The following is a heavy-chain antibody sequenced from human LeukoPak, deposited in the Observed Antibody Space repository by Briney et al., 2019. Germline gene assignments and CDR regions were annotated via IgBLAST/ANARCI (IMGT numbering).Heavy chain of an antibody. CDR2: ISSSTSYI. V-gene: IGHV3-21*01. Sequence: PSETLSLTCTVSGGSIRSSYYYWGWIRQAPGKGLEWVSSISSSTSYIYYADSVKGRFTISKDNAKNSLYLQMNSLRAEDTAVYYCARAGGSTVSHSDYWGQGTLVTVSS. J-gene: IGHJ4*02. CDR3: ARAGGSTVSHSDY. CDR1: GGSIRSSYYY. D-gene: IGHD4-17*01.